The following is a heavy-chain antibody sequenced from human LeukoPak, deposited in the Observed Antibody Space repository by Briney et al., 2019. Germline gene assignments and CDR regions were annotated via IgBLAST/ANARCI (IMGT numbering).Heavy chain of an antibody. V-gene: IGHV3-23*01. CDR3: AKERGYYDSSPSDY. CDR2: ISGSGDST. CDR1: GFTFSSYA. J-gene: IGHJ4*02. Sequence: PGRSLRLSCAASGFTFSSYAMSWVRQAPGKGLEWVSAISGSGDSTYYADSVKGRFTISRDNSENTLYLQMNSLRAEDTAVYYCAKERGYYDSSPSDYWGQGTLVTVSS. D-gene: IGHD3-22*01.